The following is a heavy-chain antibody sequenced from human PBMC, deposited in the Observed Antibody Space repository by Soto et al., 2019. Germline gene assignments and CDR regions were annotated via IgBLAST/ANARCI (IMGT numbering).Heavy chain of an antibody. CDR1: GFTFSRDA. D-gene: IGHD6-19*01. CDR2: ISGRGGSP. J-gene: IGHJ4*02. V-gene: IGHV3-23*01. Sequence: EVPLLESGGGLVQPGGSLRLSCAASGFTFSRDAMSWVRRAPGKWLQLVSAISGRGGSPYYADSVKGRFTISTDSSKNTLNRQMNSWTAADTAVYDGAKLLGGWSWAAYFDYWGQGTLVTVSS. CDR3: AKLLGGWSWAAYFDY.